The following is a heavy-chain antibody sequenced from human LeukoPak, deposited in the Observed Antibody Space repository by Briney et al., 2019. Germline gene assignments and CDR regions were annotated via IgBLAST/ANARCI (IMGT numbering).Heavy chain of an antibody. CDR2: ISGSGGST. Sequence: GGSLRLSCAASGFTFSSYAMSWVRQAPGKWLEWVSAISGSGGSTYYADSVKGRFTISRDNSKNTLYLQMNSLRAEDTAVYYCAKDRAGREGFDYWGQGTLVTVSS. V-gene: IGHV3-23*01. CDR1: GFTFSSYA. J-gene: IGHJ4*02. D-gene: IGHD1-26*01. CDR3: AKDRAGREGFDY.